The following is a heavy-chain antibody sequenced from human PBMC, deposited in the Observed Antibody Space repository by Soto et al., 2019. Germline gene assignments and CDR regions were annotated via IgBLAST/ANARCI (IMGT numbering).Heavy chain of an antibody. D-gene: IGHD3-22*01. V-gene: IGHV3-30-3*01. CDR2: ISYDGSNK. CDR3: ARDRYYDSSGYPFRGNYFDY. CDR1: GFTFSSYA. J-gene: IGHJ4*02. Sequence: GGSLRLSCAASGFTFSSYAMHWVRQAPGKGLEWVAVISYDGSNKYYADSVKGRFTISRDNSKNTLYLQMNSLRAEDTAVYYCARDRYYDSSGYPFRGNYFDYWGQGTLVTVSS.